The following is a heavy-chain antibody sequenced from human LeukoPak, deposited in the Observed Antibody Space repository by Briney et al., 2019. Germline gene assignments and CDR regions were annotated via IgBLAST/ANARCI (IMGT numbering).Heavy chain of an antibody. CDR1: GYTFTGYY. D-gene: IGHD4-23*01. CDR3: ARETYGGNSEARYYFDY. V-gene: IGHV1-2*02. J-gene: IGHJ4*02. Sequence: ASVKVSCKASGYTFTGYYMHWVRQAPGQGLEWMGWINPNSGGTNYAQKFQGRVTMTRDTSISTAYMELSRLRSDNTAVYYCARETYGGNSEARYYFDYWGQGTLVTVSS. CDR2: INPNSGGT.